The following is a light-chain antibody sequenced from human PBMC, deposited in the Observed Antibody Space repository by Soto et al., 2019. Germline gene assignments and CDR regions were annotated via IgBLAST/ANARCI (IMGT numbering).Light chain of an antibody. CDR2: DVS. Sequence: QSVLTQPASVSGSPGQSIAISCTGTSSDVGGYNYVSWYQQHPGTAPKLMIYDVSDRPSGVSNRFSGPKSGNTASLTISGLQAEDEADYYCSSYTTSSTLVFGGGTKLTVL. J-gene: IGLJ2*01. CDR3: SSYTTSSTLV. CDR1: SSDVGGYNY. V-gene: IGLV2-14*01.